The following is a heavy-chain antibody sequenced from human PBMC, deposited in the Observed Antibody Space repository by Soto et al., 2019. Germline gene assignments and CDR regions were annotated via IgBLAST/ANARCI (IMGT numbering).Heavy chain of an antibody. J-gene: IGHJ6*02. CDR1: GGTFSSYA. D-gene: IGHD5-12*01. CDR2: IIPIFGTA. V-gene: IGHV1-69*06. CDR3: AREVANAPYYYYGMDV. Sequence: ASVKVSCKASGGTFSSYAISWVRQAPGQGLEWMGGIIPIFGTANYAQKFQGRVTITADKSTGTAYMELSSLRSEDTAVYYCAREVANAPYYYYGMDVWGQGTTVTVSS.